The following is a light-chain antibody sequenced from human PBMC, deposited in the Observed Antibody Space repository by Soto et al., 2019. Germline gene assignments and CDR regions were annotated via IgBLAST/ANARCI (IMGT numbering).Light chain of an antibody. Sequence: QSVLTQPRSVSGSPGQSVTVSCIGTSSDVGDYNSVSWYQQHPGKAPKLMIYDVSKWPSGVPDRFSGSKSGNTASLTISGLQAEDEADYYCCSYVGSYSYVFGIGTKVTVL. J-gene: IGLJ1*01. V-gene: IGLV2-11*01. CDR1: SSDVGDYNS. CDR3: CSYVGSYSYV. CDR2: DVS.